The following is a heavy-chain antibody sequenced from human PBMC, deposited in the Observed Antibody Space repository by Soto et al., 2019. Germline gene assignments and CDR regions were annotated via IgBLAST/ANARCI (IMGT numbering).Heavy chain of an antibody. CDR1: GYTFTSYG. CDR2: ISAYNGNT. D-gene: IGHD2-21*01. V-gene: IGHV1-18*01. Sequence: ASVKVSCKASGYTFTSYGISWVRQAPGQGLEWMGWISAYNGNTNYAQKLQGRVTMTTDTSTSTAYMELRSLRSDDTAVYYCARDDCGSPQSYSYYGMDVWGQGATVTVS. CDR3: ARDDCGSPQSYSYYGMDV. J-gene: IGHJ6*02.